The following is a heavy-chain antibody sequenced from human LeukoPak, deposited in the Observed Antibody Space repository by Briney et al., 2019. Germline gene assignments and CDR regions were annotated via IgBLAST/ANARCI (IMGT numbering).Heavy chain of an antibody. V-gene: IGHV1-2*02. CDR2: INPNSGGT. J-gene: IGHJ4*02. D-gene: IGHD3-22*01. Sequence: ASVKVSCKASGYTFTGYYMHWVRQAPGQGLEWMGWINPNSGGTNYAQKFQGRVTMTRDTSISTAYMELSRLRSDDTAVYYCARDRYYDSSGYVTDHRGQGTLVTVSS. CDR1: GYTFTGYY. CDR3: ARDRYYDSSGYVTDH.